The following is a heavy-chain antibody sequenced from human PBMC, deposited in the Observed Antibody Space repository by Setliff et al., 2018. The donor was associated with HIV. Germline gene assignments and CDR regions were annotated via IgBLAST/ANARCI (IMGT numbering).Heavy chain of an antibody. CDR2: INSDGSST. Sequence: GGSLRLSCAASGFTFSSYWMHWVRQAPGKGLVWVSRINSDGSSTSYADSVKGRFTISRDNAKNTLYLQMNSLRAEDTAVYYCARERVYDSSGLKNWFDPWGQGTLVTVSS. CDR1: GFTFSSYW. D-gene: IGHD3-22*01. CDR3: ARERVYDSSGLKNWFDP. J-gene: IGHJ5*02. V-gene: IGHV3-74*01.